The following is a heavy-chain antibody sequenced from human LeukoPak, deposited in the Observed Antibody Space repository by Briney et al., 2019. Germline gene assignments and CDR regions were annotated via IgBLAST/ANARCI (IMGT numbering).Heavy chain of an antibody. Sequence: PGGSLRLSCAASGFTFSSYGMHWVRQAPGKGLEWVAFIRYDGSNKYYADSVKGRFTISRDNSKNTLYLQMNSLRAEDTAVYYCAKDNSRGYYYPDYWGPGTLVTVSS. CDR1: GFTFSSYG. J-gene: IGHJ4*02. D-gene: IGHD3-22*01. V-gene: IGHV3-30*02. CDR3: AKDNSRGYYYPDY. CDR2: IRYDGSNK.